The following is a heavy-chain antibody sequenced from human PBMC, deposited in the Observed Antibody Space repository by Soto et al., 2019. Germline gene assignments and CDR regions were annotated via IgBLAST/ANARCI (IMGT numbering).Heavy chain of an antibody. V-gene: IGHV3-48*03. Sequence: EVQLVESGGGLVQPGGSLRLSCVGSEFTFSNYDMNWVRQAPGKGLEWVSYISYTGSTIYYADSVKGRFTISRDNSKNSLYLQMNSLKAEDTAVYYWARGLRNDYDGSGLHYWGQGTLVTVSS. CDR1: EFTFSNYD. D-gene: IGHD3-22*01. J-gene: IGHJ4*02. CDR2: ISYTGSTI. CDR3: ARGLRNDYDGSGLHY.